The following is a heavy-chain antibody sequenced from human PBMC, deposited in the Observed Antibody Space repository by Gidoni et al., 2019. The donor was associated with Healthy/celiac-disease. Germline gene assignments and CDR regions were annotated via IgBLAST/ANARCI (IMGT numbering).Heavy chain of an antibody. D-gene: IGHD3-22*01. CDR1: GGSISSSSYY. CDR2: IYYSGST. J-gene: IGHJ4*02. V-gene: IGHV4-39*01. Sequence: QLQLQESGPGLVKPSETLSLTCTVSGGSISSSSYYWGWIRQPPGKGLEWIGSIYYSGSTYYNPSLKSRVTISVDTSKNQFSLKLSSVTAADTAVYYCARPKTRHDSSGYYYWGQGTLVTVSS. CDR3: ARPKTRHDSSGYYY.